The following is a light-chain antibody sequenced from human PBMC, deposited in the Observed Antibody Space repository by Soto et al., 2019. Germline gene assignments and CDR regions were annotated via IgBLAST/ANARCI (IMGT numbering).Light chain of an antibody. CDR3: QLYGISPH. CDR1: QSRGSNF. CDR2: ASS. Sequence: IVLTQSPGTLSLSPGKRATLFCKTSQSRGSNFLAWYQHKPGQAPRLLIYASSNRATGIPDRFSGSESGTDFTLTINRLEPEDFAVYYCQLYGISPHFGQGTRLEIK. J-gene: IGKJ5*01. V-gene: IGKV3-20*01.